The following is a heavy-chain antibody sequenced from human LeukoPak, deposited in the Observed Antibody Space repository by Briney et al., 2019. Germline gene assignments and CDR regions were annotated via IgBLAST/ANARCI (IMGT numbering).Heavy chain of an antibody. CDR1: GYSFTSYW. Sequence: GESLKISCKGSGYSFTSYWIGWVRQMPGKGLEWMGIIYPGDSDTRYSPSFQGQVTISADKSISTAYLQWSSLKASDTAMYYCARRVGYCSGGSCYWYFDLWGRGTLVTVSS. J-gene: IGHJ2*01. V-gene: IGHV5-51*01. CDR3: ARRVGYCSGGSCYWYFDL. D-gene: IGHD2-15*01. CDR2: IYPGDSDT.